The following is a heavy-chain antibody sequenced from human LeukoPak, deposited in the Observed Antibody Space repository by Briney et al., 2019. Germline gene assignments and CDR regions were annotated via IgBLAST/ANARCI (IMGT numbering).Heavy chain of an antibody. CDR2: IYPGDSDT. V-gene: IGHV5-51*01. CDR1: GYSFTTYW. Sequence: GESLKISCKGSGYSFTTYWIGWVRQMPGKGLEWMGIIYPGDSDTRYSPSFQGQVTISADKSISTAYLQWSSLKASDTAMYYCARPYFDLGYCSGGSCFHDAFDFWGQGTMVTVSS. CDR3: ARPYFDLGYCSGGSCFHDAFDF. J-gene: IGHJ3*01. D-gene: IGHD2-15*01.